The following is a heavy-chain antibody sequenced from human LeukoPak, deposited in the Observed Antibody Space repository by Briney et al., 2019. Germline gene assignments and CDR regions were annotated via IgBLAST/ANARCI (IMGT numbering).Heavy chain of an antibody. CDR3: ARVGYSSGWSHFDL. D-gene: IGHD6-19*01. V-gene: IGHV4-59*11. Sequence: SETLSLTCTVSGXSISSHYGSWIRQPPGKGLEWIVYIFYSGSTNYNPSLRNRVTISVDTSKNQFSLKLSSVTAADTAVYYCARVGYSSGWSHFDLWGRGTLVTVSS. J-gene: IGHJ2*01. CDR1: GXSISSHY. CDR2: IFYSGST.